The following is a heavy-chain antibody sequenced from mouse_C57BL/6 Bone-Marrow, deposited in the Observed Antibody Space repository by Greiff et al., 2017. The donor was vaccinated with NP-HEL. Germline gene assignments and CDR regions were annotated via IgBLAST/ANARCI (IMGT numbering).Heavy chain of an antibody. D-gene: IGHD2-1*01. V-gene: IGHV5-15*01. J-gene: IGHJ1*03. CDR1: GFTFSDYG. Sequence: EVKLMESGGGLVQPGGSLKLSCAASGFTFSDYGMAWVRQAPRKGPEWVAFISNLAYSIYYADTVTGRFTISRENAKNTLYLEMSSLRSEDTAMYYCARHDGNYWYFDVWGTGTTVTVSS. CDR2: ISNLAYSI. CDR3: ARHDGNYWYFDV.